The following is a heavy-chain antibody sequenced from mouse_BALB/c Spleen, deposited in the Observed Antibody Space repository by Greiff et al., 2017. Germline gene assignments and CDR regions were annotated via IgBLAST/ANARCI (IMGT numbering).Heavy chain of an antibody. CDR2: ISSGSSTI. D-gene: IGHD2-1*01. CDR3: ARREGYGNYPYYAMDY. J-gene: IGHJ4*01. Sequence: EVKVVESGGGLVQPGGSRKLSCAASGFTFSSFGMHWVRQAPEKGLEWVAYISSGSSTIYYADTVKGRFTISRDNPKNTLFLQMTSLRSEDTAMYYCARREGYGNYPYYAMDYWGQGTSVTVSS. CDR1: GFTFSSFG. V-gene: IGHV5-17*02.